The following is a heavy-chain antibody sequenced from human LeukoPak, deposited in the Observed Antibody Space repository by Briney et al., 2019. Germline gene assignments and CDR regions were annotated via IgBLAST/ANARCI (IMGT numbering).Heavy chain of an antibody. CDR2: IYHSGRT. CDR1: GYSISSGYY. J-gene: IGHJ5*02. V-gene: IGHV4-38-2*02. Sequence: SETLSLTCTVSGYSISSGYYWGWIRQPPGKGLEWIGIIYHSGRTDYNPSLRSRVILSVDTSKNQFSLKLISVTAADTAVYYCARGQGATVPQVGKNWFDPWGQGTRVIASS. D-gene: IGHD1-26*01. CDR3: ARGQGATVPQVGKNWFDP.